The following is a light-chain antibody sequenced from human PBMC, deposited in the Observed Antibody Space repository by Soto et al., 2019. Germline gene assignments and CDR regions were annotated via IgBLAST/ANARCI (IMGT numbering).Light chain of an antibody. J-gene: IGKJ5*01. CDR2: DAS. CDR1: QTVSNY. Sequence: EIVLTQSPATLSLSPGERATLSCRASQTVSNYLLWYQQKPGQAPRLLIYDASNRATGIPARFSGSGSETDFTLTISSLEPEDVAVYYCQQRMNRPLTLGQGTRLEIK. V-gene: IGKV3-11*01. CDR3: QQRMNRPLT.